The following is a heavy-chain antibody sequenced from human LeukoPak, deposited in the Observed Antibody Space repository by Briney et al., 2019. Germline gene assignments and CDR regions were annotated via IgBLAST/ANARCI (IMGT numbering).Heavy chain of an antibody. Sequence: PGGSLRLSCAASGFTFSSYAMSWVRQAPGKWLEWVSAFSGSGGSTYYADSVEGRFTISRDNSKNTLYLQMNTLRAEDTAVYYCAKDRTARYYYYYMDVWGKGTTVTVSS. CDR1: GFTFSSYA. D-gene: IGHD6-25*01. V-gene: IGHV3-23*01. CDR3: AKDRTARYYYYYMDV. J-gene: IGHJ6*03. CDR2: FSGSGGST.